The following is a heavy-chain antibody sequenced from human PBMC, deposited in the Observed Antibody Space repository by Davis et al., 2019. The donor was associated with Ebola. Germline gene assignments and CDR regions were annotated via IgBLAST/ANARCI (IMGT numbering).Heavy chain of an antibody. J-gene: IGHJ6*02. D-gene: IGHD4-11*01. V-gene: IGHV1-69*13. CDR1: RGTFSSNA. Sequence: AASVKVSCKASRGTFSSNAISWVRQAPGQGLEWMGGIIPIFCTANYAQKFQGRVTITADESTSTAYMELSSLRSEDSAVFYCARELLDYSKNKLYYYYGMDVWGQGTTVTVSS. CDR2: IIPIFCTA. CDR3: ARELLDYSKNKLYYYYGMDV.